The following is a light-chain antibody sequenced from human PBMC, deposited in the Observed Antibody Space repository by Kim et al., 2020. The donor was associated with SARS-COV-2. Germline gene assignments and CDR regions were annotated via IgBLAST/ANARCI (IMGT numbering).Light chain of an antibody. CDR1: ISNS. V-gene: IGKV1-NL1*01. Sequence: ISNSLAWYQQKAGKAPKLLLFAASRLQSGVPSRFSGGGSGTDYTLIISSLQPEDFATYYCQQYYSIPLTFGGGTKVDIK. J-gene: IGKJ4*01. CDR3: QQYYSIPLT. CDR2: AAS.